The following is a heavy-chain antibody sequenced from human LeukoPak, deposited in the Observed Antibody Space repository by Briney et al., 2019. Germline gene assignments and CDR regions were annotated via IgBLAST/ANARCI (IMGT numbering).Heavy chain of an antibody. J-gene: IGHJ4*02. CDR1: GFTLDDYT. CDR3: AKDHYYGSGSYSRWVYFDY. V-gene: IGHV3-43*01. Sequence: GGSLRLSCAASGFTLDDYTMHWVRQAPGKGLEWVSLISWDGGSTYYADSVKGRFTISRDNSKNSLYLQMNSLRTEDTALYFCAKDHYYGSGSYSRWVYFDYWGQGTLVTVSS. D-gene: IGHD3-10*01. CDR2: ISWDGGST.